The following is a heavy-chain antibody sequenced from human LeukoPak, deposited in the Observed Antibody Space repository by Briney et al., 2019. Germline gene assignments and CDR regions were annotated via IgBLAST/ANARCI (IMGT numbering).Heavy chain of an antibody. V-gene: IGHV4-59*01. J-gene: IGHJ4*02. CDR2: ISYSGGT. D-gene: IGHD2-15*01. Sequence: SSETLSLTCTVSGGSISSYYWSWIRQPPGKGLQWIGYISYSGGTNYSPSLKSRVTISVDTSKNRFSLKLNSVTSADTAVYYCASGYCSGGSCYWTYFDYWGQGTLVTVSS. CDR1: GGSISSYY. CDR3: ASGYCSGGSCYWTYFDY.